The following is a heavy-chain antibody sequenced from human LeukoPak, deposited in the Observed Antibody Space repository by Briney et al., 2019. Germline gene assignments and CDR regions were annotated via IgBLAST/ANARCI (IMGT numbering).Heavy chain of an antibody. J-gene: IGHJ4*02. Sequence: GGSLRLSCAASGFTFSDHYMDWVRQAPGKGLEWVGRSRDRAKDYTTEYAASVRGRFTVSRDDSLSSLYLQLNSLKTEDTAVYYCTKARDSSGYYYSDYWGQGTLVTVSS. CDR2: SRDRAKDYTT. CDR1: GFTFSDHY. V-gene: IGHV3-72*01. CDR3: TKARDSSGYYYSDY. D-gene: IGHD3-22*01.